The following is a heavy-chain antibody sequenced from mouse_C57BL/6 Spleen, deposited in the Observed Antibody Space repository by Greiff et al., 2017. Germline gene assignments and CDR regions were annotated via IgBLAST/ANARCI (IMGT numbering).Heavy chain of an antibody. CDR2: ISDGGSYT. D-gene: IGHD3-2*02. Sequence: EVKLMESGGGLVKPGGSLKLSCAASGFTFSSYAMSWVRQTPEKRLVWVATISDGGSYTYYPDNVKGRFTISRDNAKNNLYLQMSHLKSEDTAMYYCARDGNSSGSWFAYWGQGTLVTVSA. V-gene: IGHV5-4*01. CDR1: GFTFSSYA. CDR3: ARDGNSSGSWFAY. J-gene: IGHJ3*01.